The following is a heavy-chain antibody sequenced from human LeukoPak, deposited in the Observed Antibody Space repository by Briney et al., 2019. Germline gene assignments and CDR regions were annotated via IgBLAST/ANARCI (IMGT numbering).Heavy chain of an antibody. D-gene: IGHD3-3*01. CDR3: ARDLFGVVTPSYFDY. CDR2: IKQDGSEK. CDR1: GFTFSSYE. J-gene: IGHJ4*02. Sequence: GGSLRLSCAASGFTFSSYEMNWVRQAPGKGLEWVASIKQDGSEKYFVDSVRGRFTISRDNAKNSLYLQMNSLRAEDTALYYCARDLFGVVTPSYFDYWGQGTLVTVSS. V-gene: IGHV3-7*01.